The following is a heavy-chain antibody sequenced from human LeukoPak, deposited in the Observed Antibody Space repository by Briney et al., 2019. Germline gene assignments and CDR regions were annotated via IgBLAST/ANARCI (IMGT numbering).Heavy chain of an antibody. V-gene: IGHV3-21*01. Sequence: GGSLRLSCAASGFTFSSYNMNWVRQAPGKGLEWVSSITSSSSYIYYADSVKGRFTISRDNSKNTLYLQMNSLRAEDTAVYYCAKDSSLGFDYWGQGTLVTVSS. CDR3: AKDSSLGFDY. CDR1: GFTFSSYN. J-gene: IGHJ4*02. D-gene: IGHD7-27*01. CDR2: ITSSSSYI.